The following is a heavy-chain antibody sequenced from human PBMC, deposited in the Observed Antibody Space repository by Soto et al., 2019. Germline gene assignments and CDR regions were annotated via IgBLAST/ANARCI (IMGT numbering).Heavy chain of an antibody. CDR3: ARVLTVRGVITPREDY. Sequence: QVQLVQSGAEVKKPGSSVTFSCQASGGTFSSYALRWVRQAPGQGLEWLGGIIPIFGTANYAQKFQGRVTITADKSTSTAYMELSSLRSEDTAVYYCARVLTVRGVITPREDYWGQGTLVTVSS. D-gene: IGHD3-10*01. CDR1: GGTFSSYA. V-gene: IGHV1-69*06. CDR2: IIPIFGTA. J-gene: IGHJ4*02.